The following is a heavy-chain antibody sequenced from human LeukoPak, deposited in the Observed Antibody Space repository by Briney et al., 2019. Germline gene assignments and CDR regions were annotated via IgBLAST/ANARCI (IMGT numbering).Heavy chain of an antibody. CDR3: ARDKQQLVRAGKEY. CDR2: ISAYNGNT. V-gene: IGHV1-18*01. CDR1: GYTFTSYG. D-gene: IGHD6-13*01. Sequence: ASVKVSCKATGYTFTSYGISWVRQAPGQGREGMGWISAYNGNTNYAQKLPGRVTTTTDTSTSTAYIALRSLRSDDTAVYYCARDKQQLVRAGKEYWGPGTLVTVSP. J-gene: IGHJ4*02.